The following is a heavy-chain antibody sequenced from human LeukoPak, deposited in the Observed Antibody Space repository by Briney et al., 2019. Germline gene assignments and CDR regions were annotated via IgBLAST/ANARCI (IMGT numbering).Heavy chain of an antibody. CDR3: ARRDRYCSSTSCYGHRFDP. Sequence: SETLSLTCIVSGGSISSYYWSWIRQPPGKGLEWIGYIYYSGSTNYNPSLKSRVIISVDTSKNQFSLKLSSVTAADTAVYYCARRDRYCSSTSCYGHRFDPWGQGTLVTVSS. CDR1: GGSISSYY. CDR2: IYYSGST. J-gene: IGHJ5*02. V-gene: IGHV4-59*08. D-gene: IGHD2-2*01.